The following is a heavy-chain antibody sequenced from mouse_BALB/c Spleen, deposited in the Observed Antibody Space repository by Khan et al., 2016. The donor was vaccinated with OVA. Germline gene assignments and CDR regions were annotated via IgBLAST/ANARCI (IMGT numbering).Heavy chain of an antibody. Sequence: VQLQQSGTVLARPGASVKMSCKASGYSFTSYWMHWVKQRPGQGLEWIGAIYPGNSDTSYNQKFKGKAKLTAVTSASTAYLELSSLTNEDSAVDYCADGNYVGWVAYWGQGTLVTVSA. D-gene: IGHD2-1*01. V-gene: IGHV1-5*01. CDR3: ADGNYVGWVAY. CDR1: GYSFTSYW. J-gene: IGHJ3*01. CDR2: IYPGNSDT.